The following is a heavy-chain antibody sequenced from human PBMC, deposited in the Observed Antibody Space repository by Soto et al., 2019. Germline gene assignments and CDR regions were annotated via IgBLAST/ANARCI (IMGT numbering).Heavy chain of an antibody. V-gene: IGHV1-69*01. D-gene: IGHD6-13*01. CDR1: GGTFSSYA. Sequence: QVQLVQSGAEVKKPGSSVKVSCKASGGTFSSYAISWVRQAPGQGLEWMGGIIPIFGTANYAQKFQGRVTITADESTSTAYMELSSLRSEDTAVQYCARDLSPPKAAAGTFDYWGQGTLVTVSS. CDR3: ARDLSPPKAAAGTFDY. CDR2: IIPIFGTA. J-gene: IGHJ4*02.